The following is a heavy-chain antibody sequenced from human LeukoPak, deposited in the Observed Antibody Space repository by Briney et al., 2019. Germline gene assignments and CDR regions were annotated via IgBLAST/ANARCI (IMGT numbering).Heavy chain of an antibody. V-gene: IGHV3-21*06. CDR1: GFTFSTYS. Sequence: GGSLRLSCAASGFTFSTYSMNGVRQAPGKGLEWVSSISSSSTYALSVKGRFTISRDNAKNSLYLQMNSLRAEDTAVYYCARPTHGDDYSYYMDVWGKGTTVTISS. CDR3: ARPTHGDDYSYYMDV. J-gene: IGHJ6*03. CDR2: ISSSST. D-gene: IGHD3-10*01.